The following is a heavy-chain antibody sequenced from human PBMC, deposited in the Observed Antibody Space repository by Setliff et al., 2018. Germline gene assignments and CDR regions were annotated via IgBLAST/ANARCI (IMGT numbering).Heavy chain of an antibody. CDR3: ARGTANMYDILTGYGAFDI. CDR1: GGTFSSYA. V-gene: IGHV1-69*13. D-gene: IGHD3-9*01. CDR2: IITIFGTA. Sequence: SVKVSCKASGGTFSSYAISWVRQAPGQGPEWMGGIITIFGTANYAQKFQGRVTITADESTSTAYMELSSLRSEDTAVYYCARGTANMYDILTGYGAFDIWGQGTMVTVSS. J-gene: IGHJ3*02.